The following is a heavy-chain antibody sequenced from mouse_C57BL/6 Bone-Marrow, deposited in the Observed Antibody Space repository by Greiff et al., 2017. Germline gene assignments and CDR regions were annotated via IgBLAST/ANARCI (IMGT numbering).Heavy chain of an antibody. J-gene: IGHJ4*01. CDR1: GYTFTSYD. Sequence: VQLQQSGPELVKPGASVKLSCKASGYTFTSYDINWVKQRPGQGLEWIGWIYPRDGSTKYNEKFKGKATLNVDTSSSTAYMELHSLTSEDSAVYYCANDLLWLRRYYYAMDYWGQGTSVTVSS. V-gene: IGHV1-85*01. D-gene: IGHD2-2*01. CDR3: ANDLLWLRRYYYAMDY. CDR2: IYPRDGST.